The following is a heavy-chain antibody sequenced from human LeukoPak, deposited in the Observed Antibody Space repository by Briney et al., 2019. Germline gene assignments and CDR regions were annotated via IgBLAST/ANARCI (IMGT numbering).Heavy chain of an antibody. V-gene: IGHV4-61*02. CDR1: GGSISSGSYY. CDR3: ARGPPLRFYDY. Sequence: SETLSLTCTVSGGSISSGSYYWSWIRQPAGKGLEWIGRIYTSGSTNYNPSLKSRVTISVDTSKNQFSLKLSSVTAADTAVYYCARGPPLRFYDYWGQGTLVTVSS. CDR2: IYTSGST. D-gene: IGHD3-3*01. J-gene: IGHJ4*02.